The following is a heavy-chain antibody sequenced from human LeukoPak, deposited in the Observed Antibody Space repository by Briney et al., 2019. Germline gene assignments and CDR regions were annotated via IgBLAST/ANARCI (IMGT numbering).Heavy chain of an antibody. J-gene: IGHJ6*03. Sequence: ASVKVSCKASGGTFSSYAISWVRQAPGQGLEWMGWINPNSGGTNYALKFQGRVTMTRDTSISTAYMELSRLRSDDTAVYYCARAAVADYYYYYYMDVWGKGTTVTVSS. CDR2: INPNSGGT. D-gene: IGHD6-19*01. V-gene: IGHV1-2*02. CDR1: GGTFSSYA. CDR3: ARAAVADYYYYYYMDV.